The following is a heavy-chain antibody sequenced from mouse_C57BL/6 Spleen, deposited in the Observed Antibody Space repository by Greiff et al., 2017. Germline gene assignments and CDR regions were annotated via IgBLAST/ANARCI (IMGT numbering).Heavy chain of an antibody. J-gene: IGHJ3*01. V-gene: IGHV1-55*01. Sequence: QVQLQQPGAELVKPGASVKLSCKASGYTFTSYGITWVQQRPGQGLEWIGDIYPGSGSTNYNEKFKSKATLTVDTSSSTAYMQLSSLTSEDSAVYYCARYPYDYGSSYWFAYWGQGTLVTVSA. CDR3: ARYPYDYGSSYWFAY. CDR1: GYTFTSYG. CDR2: IYPGSGST. D-gene: IGHD1-1*01.